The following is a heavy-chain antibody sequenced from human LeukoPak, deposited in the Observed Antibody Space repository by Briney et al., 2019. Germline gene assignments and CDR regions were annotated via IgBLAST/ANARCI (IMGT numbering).Heavy chain of an antibody. V-gene: IGHV4-39*01. CDR3: ARLILSRWFDP. J-gene: IGHJ5*02. CDR1: GGSISSSSYD. CDR2: IYYSGST. Sequence: SETLSLTCTVSGGSISSSSYDWGWIRQPPGKGLEWIGSIYYSGSTYYNPSLKSRVTISVDTSKNQFSLKLSSVTAADTAVCYCARLILSRWFDPWGQGTLVTVSS.